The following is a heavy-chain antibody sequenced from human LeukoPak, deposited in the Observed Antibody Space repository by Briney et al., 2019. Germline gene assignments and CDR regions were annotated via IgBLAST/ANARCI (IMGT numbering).Heavy chain of an antibody. Sequence: GGSLRLSCAASGFTFSVYYMNWVRQAPGKGLEWVANIKEDGSEKYYVDSVKGRFTISRDNAKNSLYLQMNSLRAEDTAVYYCVRENRGGGFDYWGQGTLVTVPS. D-gene: IGHD3-16*01. CDR3: VRENRGGGFDY. CDR1: GFTFSVYY. V-gene: IGHV3-7*01. J-gene: IGHJ4*02. CDR2: IKEDGSEK.